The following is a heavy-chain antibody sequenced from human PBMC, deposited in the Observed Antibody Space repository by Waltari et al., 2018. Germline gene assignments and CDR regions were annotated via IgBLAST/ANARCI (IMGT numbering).Heavy chain of an antibody. D-gene: IGHD6-19*01. J-gene: IGHJ4*02. CDR3: ALGYSSGD. Sequence: EVQLLESGGGLVQPGGSLSLSCTASVFTFSPPARSWVHQGPGKGVEWVSAISGSGGVNTYYADSVKGRFTISRDNSKNTLYLEMNSLRAEDTAVYYCALGYSSGDWGQGALVTVSS. CDR1: VFTFSPPA. CDR2: ISGSGGVNT. V-gene: IGHV3-23*01.